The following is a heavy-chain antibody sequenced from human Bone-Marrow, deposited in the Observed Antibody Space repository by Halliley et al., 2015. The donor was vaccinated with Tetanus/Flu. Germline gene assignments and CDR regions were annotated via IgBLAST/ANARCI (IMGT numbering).Heavy chain of an antibody. CDR3: ARADSLGPFDI. J-gene: IGHJ3*02. Sequence: TLSLTCTVSGGSIGAYYWNWIRQPPGKGLEWIGYIYYSGRTNYKSSLKSRVTISIDTSKNQFSLKVRSVTAADTAVYYCARADSLGPFDIWGQGTVVTVSS. D-gene: IGHD3-10*01. CDR1: GGSIGAYY. V-gene: IGHV4-59*01. CDR2: IYYSGRT.